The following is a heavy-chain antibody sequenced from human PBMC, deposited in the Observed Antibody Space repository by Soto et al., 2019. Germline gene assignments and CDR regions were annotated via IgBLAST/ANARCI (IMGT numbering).Heavy chain of an antibody. CDR1: GFSLSTSGVG. D-gene: IGHD3-22*01. CDR3: AHRDDSSGYYYVGEYNCFDP. J-gene: IGHJ5*02. V-gene: IGHV2-5*02. Sequence: QITLKESGPPLVKPTQTLTLTCTFSGFSLSTSGVGVGWIRQPPGKALEWLALIYWDDDKRYSPSLKSRLTITKDTSKNPVVLTMTNIDPVDTATYYCAHRDDSSGYYYVGEYNCFDPWGQGTLVTVSS. CDR2: IYWDDDK.